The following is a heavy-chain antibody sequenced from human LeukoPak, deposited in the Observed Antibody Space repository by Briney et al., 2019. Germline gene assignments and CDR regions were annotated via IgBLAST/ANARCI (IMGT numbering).Heavy chain of an antibody. V-gene: IGHV1-2*02. CDR1: GYTFTGYY. D-gene: IGHD6-6*01. CDR2: INPNSGGT. J-gene: IGHJ4*02. CDR3: ARGDLLAARRPPILDY. Sequence: ASVKVSCKASGYTFTGYYMHWVRPAPGQGLEWMGWINPNSGGTNYAQKFQGRVTMTRDTSISTAYMELSRLRSDDTAVYYCARGDLLAARRPPILDYWGQGTLVTVSS.